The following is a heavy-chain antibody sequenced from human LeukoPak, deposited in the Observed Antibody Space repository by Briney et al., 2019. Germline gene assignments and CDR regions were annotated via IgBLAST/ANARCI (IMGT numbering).Heavy chain of an antibody. J-gene: IGHJ4*02. V-gene: IGHV3-7*01. CDR3: ASGIRHGDY. D-gene: IGHD1-14*01. CDR1: GFSFSNYW. Sequence: GGSLRLSCEASGFSFSNYWMSWVRQAPGKGLEWVANIKQDGSEIYYVDSVRGQFTISRDNAKNSLYLQMNSLRAEDTAVYYCASGIRHGDYWGQGTLVTVSS. CDR2: IKQDGSEI.